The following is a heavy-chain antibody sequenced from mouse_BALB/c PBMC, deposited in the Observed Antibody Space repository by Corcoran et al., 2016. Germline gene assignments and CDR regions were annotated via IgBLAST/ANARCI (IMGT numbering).Heavy chain of an antibody. Sequence: LVKTGASVKISCKASGYSFTGYYMHWVKQSHGKSLDWIGYISCYNGATSYNQKFKGKATFTVDTSSSTAYMQFNSLTSEDSAVYYCARPYGSSYGAWVAYWGQGTLVTVSA. J-gene: IGHJ3*01. CDR3: ARPYGSSYGAWVAY. CDR1: GYSFTGYY. CDR2: ISCYNGAT. V-gene: IGHV1S34*01. D-gene: IGHD1-1*01.